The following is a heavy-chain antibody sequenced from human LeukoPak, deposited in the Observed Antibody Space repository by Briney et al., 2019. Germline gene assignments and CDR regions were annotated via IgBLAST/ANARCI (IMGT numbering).Heavy chain of an antibody. CDR2: ISYDGINK. D-gene: IGHD6-19*01. J-gene: IGHJ4*02. CDR3: ARDRDSSGWYEGFDY. Sequence: VISYDGINKYYAHSVKGRFTISRYNSKNTLYLQMNCLRADDTAVYYCARDRDSSGWYEGFDYWGQGTLVTVSS. V-gene: IGHV3-30-3*01.